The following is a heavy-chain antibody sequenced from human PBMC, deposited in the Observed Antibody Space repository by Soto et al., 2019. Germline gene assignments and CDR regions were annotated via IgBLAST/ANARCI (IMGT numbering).Heavy chain of an antibody. J-gene: IGHJ4*02. CDR2: INHRGST. V-gene: IGHV4-39*07. CDR1: GYSITSNSYF. Sequence: PSETLSLTCTVSGYSITSNSYFWAWARQPPGKGLEWIGEINHRGSTSYNPSLKSRVTISVDTSKNQFSLRLSSVTAADTAVYYCARGEGSGWYFDYWGQGTRVTVPS. D-gene: IGHD6-19*01. CDR3: ARGEGSGWYFDY.